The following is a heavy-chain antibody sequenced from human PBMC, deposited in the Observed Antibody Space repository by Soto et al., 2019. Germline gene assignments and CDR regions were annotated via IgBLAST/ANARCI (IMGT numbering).Heavy chain of an antibody. CDR3: ARGEPAAIGAVIPPNKHYYYYGMDV. J-gene: IGHJ6*02. CDR2: LSSDSHT. CDR1: GFSFSTYA. Sequence: PGGSLRLSCAASGFSFSTYAMSWARQAPGQGLEWVSSLSSDSHTYYTDSVKGRFTISRDNAKNSLYLQMNSLRAEDTAVYYCARGEPAAIGAVIPPNKHYYYYGMDVWGQGTTVTVSS. D-gene: IGHD2-2*01. V-gene: IGHV3-21*01.